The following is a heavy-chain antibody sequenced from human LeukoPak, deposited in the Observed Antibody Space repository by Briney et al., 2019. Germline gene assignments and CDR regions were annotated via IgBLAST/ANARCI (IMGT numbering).Heavy chain of an antibody. V-gene: IGHV3-74*01. Sequence: GSLRLSCAVSGFTFSSYWMHWVRQAPGKGLVWVSRINTDGSSTSYADSVKGRFTISRDNAKNTLYLQMNSLRAEDTALYYCARDLIDSSGPGDYWGQGTLVTVSS. CDR2: INTDGSST. CDR1: GFTFSSYW. CDR3: ARDLIDSSGPGDY. D-gene: IGHD3-22*01. J-gene: IGHJ4*02.